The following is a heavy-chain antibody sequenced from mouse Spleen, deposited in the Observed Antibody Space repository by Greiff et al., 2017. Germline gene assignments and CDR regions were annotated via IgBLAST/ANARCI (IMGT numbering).Heavy chain of an antibody. Sequence: EVQVVESGGGLVKPGGSLKLSCAASGFTFSDYGMAWVRQAPGKGLEWVAFISTFAYSIYYADTVTGRFTISRENAKNTQYLEMSSLRSEDTAMYYCARQHPAYFFDYWGQGTTLTVSS. D-gene: IGHD2-10*01. CDR1: GFTFSDYG. V-gene: IGHV5-15*01. J-gene: IGHJ2*01. CDR2: ISTFAYSI. CDR3: ARQHPAYFFDY.